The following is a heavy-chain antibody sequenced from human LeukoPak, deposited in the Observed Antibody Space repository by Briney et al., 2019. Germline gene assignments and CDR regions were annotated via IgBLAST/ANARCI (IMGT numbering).Heavy chain of an antibody. J-gene: IGHJ3*02. D-gene: IGHD4-17*01. V-gene: IGHV4-59*08. Sequence: KSSETLSLTCTVSGGSISSYYWSWIRQPPGKGLEWIGYIYYSGSTNYNPSLKSRVTISVDTSKNQFSLKLSSVTAADTAVYYCARHDLNDYGDYQFAFDIWGQGTMVTVSS. CDR1: GGSISSYY. CDR2: IYYSGST. CDR3: ARHDLNDYGDYQFAFDI.